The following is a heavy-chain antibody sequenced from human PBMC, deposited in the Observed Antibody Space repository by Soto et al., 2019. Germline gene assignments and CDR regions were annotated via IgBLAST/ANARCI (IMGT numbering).Heavy chain of an antibody. D-gene: IGHD3-3*01. CDR1: GGSVNGYY. V-gene: IGHV4-34*01. CDR3: ETPITVFGLLMPPFDT. J-gene: IGHJ5*02. CDR2: INHTGGT. Sequence: PSETLSLTCAVYGGSVNGYYWNWIRQPPGKGLEWIGEINHTGGTHYNPSLKSRVTMSVDTSKNQFSLRLSSVTAAYTALYYCETPITVFGLLMPPFDTWGQGTQVTVSS.